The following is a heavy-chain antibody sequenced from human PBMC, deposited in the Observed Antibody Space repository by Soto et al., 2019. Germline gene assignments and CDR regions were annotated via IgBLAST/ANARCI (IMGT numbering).Heavy chain of an antibody. CDR1: GGSISSGGYS. CDR2: IYHSGST. Sequence: QLQLQESGSGLVKPSQTLSLTCAVSGGSISSGGYSWSWIRQPPGKGLGWIGYIYHSGSTDYNQSLKSRVTISVDRSKNQFYLKLSSVTAADTAVYYCARGAHHYGIDWFDPWGQGTLVTVSS. CDR3: ARGAHHYGIDWFDP. V-gene: IGHV4-30-2*01. D-gene: IGHD1-26*01. J-gene: IGHJ5*02.